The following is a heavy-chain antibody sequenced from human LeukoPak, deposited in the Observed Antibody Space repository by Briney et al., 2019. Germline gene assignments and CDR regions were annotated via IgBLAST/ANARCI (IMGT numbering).Heavy chain of an antibody. Sequence: GASVKVSCKASESTFTDYDINWVRQATGQGLEWMGWMNPNSGNTGYAQKFQGRVTMTRNTSISTAYMELSRLRSDDTAVYYCARGGYCSSSTSCRREAFDIWGQGTMVTVSS. CDR2: MNPNSGNT. J-gene: IGHJ3*02. V-gene: IGHV1-8*01. CDR1: ESTFTDYD. D-gene: IGHD2-2*01. CDR3: ARGGYCSSSTSCRREAFDI.